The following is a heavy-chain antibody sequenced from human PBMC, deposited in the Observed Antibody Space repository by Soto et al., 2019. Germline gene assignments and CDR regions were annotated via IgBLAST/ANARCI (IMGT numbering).Heavy chain of an antibody. D-gene: IGHD3-22*01. V-gene: IGHV4-30-4*01. CDR2: IYYSGST. Sequence: SETLSLTCSVSGDYIHVGGYYWTWIRQRPGKGLEWMGYIYYSGSTYYNPSLKSRVTISVDTSKNQFSLKLSSATAADTAVYYCARVGGFYYYDSSGLRWFDPWGQGTLVTVSA. CDR3: ARVGGFYYYDSSGLRWFDP. CDR1: GDYIHVGGYY. J-gene: IGHJ5*02.